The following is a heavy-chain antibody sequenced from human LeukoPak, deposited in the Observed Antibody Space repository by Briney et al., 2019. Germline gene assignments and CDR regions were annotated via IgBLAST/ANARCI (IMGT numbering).Heavy chain of an antibody. J-gene: IGHJ3*02. CDR2: ISAYNGNT. CDR1: GYTFTNYD. Sequence: ASVKVSCKASGYTFTNYDINWVRQAPGQGLEWMGWISAYNGNTNYAQKLQGRVTMTTDTSTSTAYMELRSLRSDDTAVYYCARIVGATTPLTAFDIWGQGTMVTVSS. D-gene: IGHD1-26*01. CDR3: ARIVGATTPLTAFDI. V-gene: IGHV1-18*01.